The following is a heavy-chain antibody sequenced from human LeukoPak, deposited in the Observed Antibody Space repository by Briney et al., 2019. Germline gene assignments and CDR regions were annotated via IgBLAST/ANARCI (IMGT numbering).Heavy chain of an antibody. V-gene: IGHV3-21*01. CDR3: ARTKIAVAGNMGIIDY. D-gene: IGHD6-19*01. CDR2: LSSSSSYI. Sequence: GSLRLSCAASGFTFSSHSINWVRQAPGKGLEWVSFLSSSSSYIYYADSVKGRFTISRDNAKNSLYLQMNSLRAEDTAVYYCARTKIAVAGNMGIIDYWGQGTLVTVSS. J-gene: IGHJ4*02. CDR1: GFTFSSHS.